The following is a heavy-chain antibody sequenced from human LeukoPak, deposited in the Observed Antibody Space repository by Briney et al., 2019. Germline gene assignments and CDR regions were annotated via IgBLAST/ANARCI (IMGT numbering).Heavy chain of an antibody. CDR1: GFTFSSYA. CDR3: AKDRDYYDSSGYYNY. V-gene: IGHV3-23*01. J-gene: IGHJ4*02. D-gene: IGHD3-22*01. Sequence: GSLRLSCAASGFTFSSYAMSWVRQAPGKGLEWVSAISGSGGSTYYADSVKGRITISRDNSKNTLYLQMNSLRAEDTAVYYCAKDRDYYDSSGYYNYWGQGTLVTVSS. CDR2: ISGSGGST.